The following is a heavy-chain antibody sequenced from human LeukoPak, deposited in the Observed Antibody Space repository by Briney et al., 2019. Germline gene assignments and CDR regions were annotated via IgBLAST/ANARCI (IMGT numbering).Heavy chain of an antibody. D-gene: IGHD2-2*01. CDR1: GFTFSSYA. Sequence: GGSLRLSCAASGFTFSSYAMGWVRQAPGKGLDWVSAISVSAGSTYYADSVKGRFTISRDYSKNTLYLQMNSLRAEDTAVYYCANFHCSSTSCHLSGYFQHWGQGTLVTVSS. J-gene: IGHJ1*01. V-gene: IGHV3-23*01. CDR2: ISVSAGST. CDR3: ANFHCSSTSCHLSGYFQH.